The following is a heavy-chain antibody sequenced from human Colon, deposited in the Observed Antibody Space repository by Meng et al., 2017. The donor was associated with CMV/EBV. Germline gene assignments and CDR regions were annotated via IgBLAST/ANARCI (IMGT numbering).Heavy chain of an antibody. CDR3: ARLVGSDSSGYYYSLGI. V-gene: IGHV4-39*01. D-gene: IGHD3-22*01. CDR1: GGSISSSSYY. J-gene: IGHJ3*02. CDR2: IYYSGST. Sequence: GSLRLSCTVSGGSISSSSYYWGWIRQPPGKGLEWIGSIYYSGSTYYNPSLKSRVTISVDTSKNQFSLKLSSVTAADTAVYYCARLVGSDSSGYYYSLGIWGQGTMVTVSS.